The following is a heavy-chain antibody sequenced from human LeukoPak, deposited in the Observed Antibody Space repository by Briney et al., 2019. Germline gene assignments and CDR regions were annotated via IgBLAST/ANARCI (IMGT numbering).Heavy chain of an antibody. CDR3: ARSESRDAFDI. CDR2: ISAYNGNT. J-gene: IGHJ3*02. Sequence: GASVKVSCKASGYTFTGYGIIWVRQAPGQGLEWMGWISAYNGNTNYAQKFQGRVTMTTDTSTSTAYMELRSLRSDDTAVYYCARSESRDAFDIWGQGTMVTVSS. V-gene: IGHV1-18*01. CDR1: GYTFTGYG. D-gene: IGHD3-10*01.